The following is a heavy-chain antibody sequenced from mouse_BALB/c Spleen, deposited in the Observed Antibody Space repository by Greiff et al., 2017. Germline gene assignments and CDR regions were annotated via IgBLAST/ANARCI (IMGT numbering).Heavy chain of an antibody. Sequence: EVKLQESGPGLVKPSQSLSLTCTVTGYSITSDYAWNWIRQFPGNKLEWMGYISYSGSTSYNPSLKSRISITRDTSKNQFFLQLNSVTTEDTATYYCARDYRDYYAMDYWGQGTSVTVSS. CDR2: ISYSGST. V-gene: IGHV3-2*02. J-gene: IGHJ4*01. CDR1: GYSITSDYA. D-gene: IGHD2-14*01. CDR3: ARDYRDYYAMDY.